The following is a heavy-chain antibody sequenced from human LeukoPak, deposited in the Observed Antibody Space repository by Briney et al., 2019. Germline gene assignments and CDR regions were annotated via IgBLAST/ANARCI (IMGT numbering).Heavy chain of an antibody. Sequence: ASVKVSCKASGYTFTNYAMNWVRQAPGQGLEWMGWINTNTGNPTYAQGFTGRFVFSLDTSVSAAYLQISSLEAEDTAVYYCATYYDGISSRQYDYWGQGTLVTVSS. D-gene: IGHD3-22*01. CDR2: INTNTGNP. CDR3: ATYYDGISSRQYDY. CDR1: GYTFTNYA. V-gene: IGHV7-4-1*02. J-gene: IGHJ4*02.